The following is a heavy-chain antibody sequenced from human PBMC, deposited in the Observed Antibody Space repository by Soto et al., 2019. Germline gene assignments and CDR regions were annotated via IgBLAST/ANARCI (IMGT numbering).Heavy chain of an antibody. Sequence: EVQLVESGGGLVQPGGSLRLSCAASGFTFSSYSMSWVRQAPGKGLEWVSYISSRSNTIYYADSVKGRFTVSRDNAKNSLYVQRNSLRDEDTAVYYCAREESYYDRSVYCTKFDYWGQGTLVTVSS. J-gene: IGHJ4*02. D-gene: IGHD3-22*01. V-gene: IGHV3-48*02. CDR2: ISSRSNTI. CDR1: GFTFSSYS. CDR3: AREESYYDRSVYCTKFDY.